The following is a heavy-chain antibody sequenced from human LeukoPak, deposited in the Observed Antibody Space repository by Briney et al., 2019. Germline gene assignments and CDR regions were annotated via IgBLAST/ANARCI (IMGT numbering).Heavy chain of an antibody. CDR3: ARDPYSSTWSYGMDV. J-gene: IGHJ6*02. CDR2: IKQDGGEE. CDR1: GFTFSSYW. V-gene: IGHV3-7*05. D-gene: IGHD6-6*01. Sequence: AGGSLRLSCAASGFTFSSYWMSWARQAPGKGLEWVANIKQDGGEEVYVDSVRGRFTISRDNAKNSLFLQMNTLRPEDTAVYYCARDPYSSTWSYGMDVWGQGTTVTVSS.